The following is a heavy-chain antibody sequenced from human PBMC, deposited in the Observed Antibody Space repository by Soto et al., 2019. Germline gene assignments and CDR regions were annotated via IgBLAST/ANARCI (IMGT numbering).Heavy chain of an antibody. Sequence: QVQLVESGGGVVQPGRSLRLSCAASGFTFSDYGMHWVRQAPGKGLEWVSIISYNGNNKYSADSVKGRFTISRDNSKSTLYLQMNTLRPEDTAVYYCARDPVRWELLYPDYLGQGTLVTVS. V-gene: IGHV3-30*03. D-gene: IGHD1-26*01. CDR1: GFTFSDYG. J-gene: IGHJ4*02. CDR2: ISYNGNNK. CDR3: ARDPVRWELLYPDY.